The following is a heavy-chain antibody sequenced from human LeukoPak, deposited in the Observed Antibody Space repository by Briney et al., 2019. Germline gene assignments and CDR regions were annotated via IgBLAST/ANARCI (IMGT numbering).Heavy chain of an antibody. J-gene: IGHJ3*02. CDR3: ARDRWGAWGIAAAGKDAFDI. D-gene: IGHD6-13*01. CDR1: GYTFTSYG. V-gene: IGHV1-18*01. Sequence: GASVKVSCKASGYTFTSYGISWVRQAPGQGLEWMGWISAYNGNTNYAQKLQGRVTMTTDTSTSTAYMELRSLRSDDTAVYYCARDRWGAWGIAAAGKDAFDIWGQGTMVTVSS. CDR2: ISAYNGNT.